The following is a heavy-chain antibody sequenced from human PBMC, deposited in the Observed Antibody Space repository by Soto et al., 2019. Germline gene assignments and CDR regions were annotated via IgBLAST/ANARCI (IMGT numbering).Heavy chain of an antibody. CDR3: ARGPSSGCFDS. CDR1: GYSFTTFF. CDR2: INPANGDT. V-gene: IGHV1-3*01. D-gene: IGHD5-12*01. J-gene: IGHJ4*02. Sequence: GASVKVSCKTSGYSFTTFFLHWMRQAPGQRLEWMGWINPANGDTMYSQKFLGRVSNTRDTSATTAYMELTSLTSEDTAVYYCARGPSSGCFDSWGQGTSVTVSS.